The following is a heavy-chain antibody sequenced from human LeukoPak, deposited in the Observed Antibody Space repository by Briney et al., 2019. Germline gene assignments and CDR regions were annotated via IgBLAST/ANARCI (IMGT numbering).Heavy chain of an antibody. J-gene: IGHJ6*03. V-gene: IGHV3-23*01. Sequence: PGGSLRLSCAASGFTFSSYVMSWVRQAPGKGLEWVSAISNSGDNTYYADSVKGRFTISRDNAKNSLYLQMNSLRAEDTAVYYCAKTTDNYYYYYMDAWGKGTTVTISS. CDR3: AKTTDNYYYYYMDA. CDR1: GFTFSSYV. D-gene: IGHD4-17*01. CDR2: ISNSGDNT.